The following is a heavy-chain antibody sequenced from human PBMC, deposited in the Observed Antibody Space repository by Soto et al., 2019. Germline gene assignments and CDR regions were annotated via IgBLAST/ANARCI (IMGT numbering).Heavy chain of an antibody. J-gene: IGHJ6*02. CDR2: IMYSGYS. Sequence: PSETLSLTCTVSGDSLTNYYCSWFRQPPGKGLEWIGYIMYSGYSAYNLSLKRRVTMSMDTSKTQFSLMLESVTATDTAVYYCARHGFGPLHGLVDVWGQGTPVTVSS. V-gene: IGHV4-59*08. CDR1: GDSLTNYY. CDR3: ARHGFGPLHGLVDV. D-gene: IGHD3-10*01.